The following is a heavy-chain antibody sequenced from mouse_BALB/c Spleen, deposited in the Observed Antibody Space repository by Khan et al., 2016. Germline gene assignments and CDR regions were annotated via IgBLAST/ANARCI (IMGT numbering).Heavy chain of an antibody. J-gene: IGHJ2*01. Sequence: VQLQQPGAELVKPGASVKLSCTASGFNIKDTYMHWVKQRPEQGLEWIGRIDPANGNTKYDPKFQGKATITADTSSNTAFLQLSSLTSEDTADYYCARGYYGTSHVDYWGQGTTLTVSS. CDR3: ARGYYGTSHVDY. CDR2: IDPANGNT. D-gene: IGHD1-1*01. CDR1: GFNIKDTY. V-gene: IGHV14-3*02.